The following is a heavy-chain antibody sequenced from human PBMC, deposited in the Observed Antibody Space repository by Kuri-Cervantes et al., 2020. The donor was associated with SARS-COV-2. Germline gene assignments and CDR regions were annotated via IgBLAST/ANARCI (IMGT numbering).Heavy chain of an antibody. CDR3: ARDRYSSSWYEGVLFAFDI. CDR2: IYTSGST. D-gene: IGHD6-13*01. Sequence: SETLSLTCTVSGGSISGYYWSWIRQPAGKGLEWIGRIYTSGSTNYNPSLKSRVTMSVDTSKNQFSLKLSSVTAADTAVYYCARDRYSSSWYEGVLFAFDIWGQGTMVTVSS. CDR1: GGSISGYY. J-gene: IGHJ3*02. V-gene: IGHV4-4*07.